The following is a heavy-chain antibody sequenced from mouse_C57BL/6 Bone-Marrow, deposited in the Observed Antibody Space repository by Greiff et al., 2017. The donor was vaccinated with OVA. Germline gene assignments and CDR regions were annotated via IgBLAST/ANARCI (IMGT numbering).Heavy chain of an antibody. V-gene: IGHV1-55*01. CDR3: AREGVVFITTVVAHWYFDV. CDR2: IYPGSGST. CDR1: GYTFTSYW. Sequence: QVQLQQPGAELVKPGASVKMSCKASGYTFTSYWITWVKQRPGQGLEWIGDIYPGSGSTNYNEKFKSKATLTVDTSSSTAYMQLSSLTSEDSAVYYCAREGVVFITTVVAHWYFDVWGTGTTVTVSS. D-gene: IGHD1-1*01. J-gene: IGHJ1*03.